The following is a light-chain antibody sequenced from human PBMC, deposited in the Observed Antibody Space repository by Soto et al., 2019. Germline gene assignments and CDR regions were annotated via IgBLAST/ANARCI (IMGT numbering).Light chain of an antibody. CDR2: GAS. J-gene: IGKJ1*01. CDR3: QQLNDSPWR. V-gene: IGKV1-9*01. CDR1: PAIASF. Sequence: IQLTQSPSSLSASVGDRVTITCRASPAIASFLAWYQQKPGTAPKLLIYGASTLQSGFPSRFSGSRSGTDYALTIASLQPEDFATYDCQQLNDSPWRFGQGTKVEIK.